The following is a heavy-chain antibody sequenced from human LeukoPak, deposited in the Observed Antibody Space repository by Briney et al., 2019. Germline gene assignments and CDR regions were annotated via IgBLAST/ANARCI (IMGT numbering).Heavy chain of an antibody. CDR2: MNPNSGNT. V-gene: IGHV1-8*01. Sequence: GASAKVSCKASGYTFTSYDINWVRQATGQGLEWMGWMNPNSGNTGYAQKFQGRVTMTRNTSISTAYMELSSLRSEDTAVYYCARADVVVTGMVDYWGQGTLVTVSS. J-gene: IGHJ4*02. CDR3: ARADVVVTGMVDY. D-gene: IGHD2-21*02. CDR1: GYTFTSYD.